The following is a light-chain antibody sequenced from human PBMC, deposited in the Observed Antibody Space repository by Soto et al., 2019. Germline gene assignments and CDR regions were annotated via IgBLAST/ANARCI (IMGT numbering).Light chain of an antibody. V-gene: IGLV2-14*01. J-gene: IGLJ2*01. Sequence: QSALTQPASVSGSPGQSITISCTGTSSDIGGYNYVSWYQQHPGKAPKLMIYEVVNRPSGLSYRFSGSKSGNTASLTISGLQAEDEADYYCSSYPSSSTVVFGGGTKLTVL. CDR2: EVV. CDR3: SSYPSSSTVV. CDR1: SSDIGGYNY.